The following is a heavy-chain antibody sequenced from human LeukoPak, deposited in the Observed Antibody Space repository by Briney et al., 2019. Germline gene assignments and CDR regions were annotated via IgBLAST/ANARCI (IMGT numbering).Heavy chain of an antibody. CDR1: GFPFSNYW. CDR2: IRKDGGET. CDR3: ARHTSGQPFAY. J-gene: IGHJ4*02. D-gene: IGHD6-19*01. Sequence: GGSLRLSCAASGFPFSNYWMNWVRQAPGNALGWVAYIRKDGGETYYVDSVKGRFTISRDNAKNSLYLQMNSLRAEDTAVYYCARHTSGQPFAYWGQGTLVTVSS. V-gene: IGHV3-7*03.